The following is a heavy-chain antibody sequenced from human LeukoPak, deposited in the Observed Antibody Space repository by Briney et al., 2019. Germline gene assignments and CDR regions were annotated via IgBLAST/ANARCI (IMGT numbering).Heavy chain of an antibody. J-gene: IGHJ4*02. CDR3: ARHTRWLPFDY. CDR1: GGSISSYY. CDR2: IYYSGST. D-gene: IGHD5-24*01. Sequence: PPETLSLTCTVSGGSISSYYWSWLRQPPGKGLEWIGYIYYSGSTNYNPSLKSRVTISVDTSKNQFSLKLSSVTAADTAVYYCARHTRWLPFDYWGQGTLVTVSS. V-gene: IGHV4-59*08.